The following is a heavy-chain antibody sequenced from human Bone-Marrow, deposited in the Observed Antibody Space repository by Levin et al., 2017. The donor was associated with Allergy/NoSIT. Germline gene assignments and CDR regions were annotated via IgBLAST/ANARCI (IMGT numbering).Heavy chain of an antibody. CDR3: AREKIVATISSGSDY. CDR1: GFTFSSYS. D-gene: IGHD5-12*01. J-gene: IGHJ4*02. CDR2: ISSSSSTI. V-gene: IGHV3-48*02. Sequence: GGSLRLSCAASGFTFSSYSMNWVRQAPGKGLEWVSYISSSSSTIYYADSVKGRFTISRDNAKNSLYLQMNSLRDEDTAVYYCAREKIVATISSGSDYWGQGTLVTVSS.